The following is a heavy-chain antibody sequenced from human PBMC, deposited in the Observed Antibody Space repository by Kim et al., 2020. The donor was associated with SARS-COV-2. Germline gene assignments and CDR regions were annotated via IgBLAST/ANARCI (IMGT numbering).Heavy chain of an antibody. V-gene: IGHV4-39*07. CDR3: ARVQGDGWWPSRMWDF. CDR1: GGSISSSNYY. Sequence: SETLSLTCTVSGGSISSSNYYWGWIRQPPGEGLEWIGSIYYSGSTYYNPSLKSRVTISVDTSKNQFSLKLSSVTAADTAVYYCARVQGDGWWPSRMWDFWGQGTLVTVSS. CDR2: IYYSGST. J-gene: IGHJ4*02. D-gene: IGHD2-15*01.